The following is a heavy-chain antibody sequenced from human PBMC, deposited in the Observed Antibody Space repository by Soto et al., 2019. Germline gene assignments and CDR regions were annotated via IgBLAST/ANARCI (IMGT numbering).Heavy chain of an antibody. CDR1: GFTFSSYA. Sequence: EVQLLESGGGLVQPGGSLRLSCAASGFTFSSYAMSWVRQAPGKGLEWVSAISGSGGSTYYADSVKGRFTISRDNSKNTRYLQMNSLRAEDTAVYYCAKCQLLYTYYYYYGMDVWGQGTTVTVSS. V-gene: IGHV3-23*01. CDR3: AKCQLLYTYYYYYGMDV. D-gene: IGHD2-2*02. CDR2: ISGSGGST. J-gene: IGHJ6*02.